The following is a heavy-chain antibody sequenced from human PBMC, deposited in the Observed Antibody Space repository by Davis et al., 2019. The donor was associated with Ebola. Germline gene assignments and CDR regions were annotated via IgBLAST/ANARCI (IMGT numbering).Heavy chain of an antibody. CDR2: IYYSGST. CDR3: ARVDYDFWSGYYTGNWFDP. Sequence: MPGGSLRLSCTVSGGSISSYYWSWIRQPPGKGLEWLGYIYYSGSTNYNPSLKSRVTISVDTSKNQFSLKLSSVTAADTAVYYCARVDYDFWSGYYTGNWFDPWGQGTLVTVSS. CDR1: GGSISSYY. D-gene: IGHD3-3*01. J-gene: IGHJ5*02. V-gene: IGHV4-59*01.